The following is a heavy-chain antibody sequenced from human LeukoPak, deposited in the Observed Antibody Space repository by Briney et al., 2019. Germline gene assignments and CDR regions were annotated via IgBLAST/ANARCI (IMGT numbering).Heavy chain of an antibody. J-gene: IGHJ4*02. CDR1: GFTVSSNY. V-gene: IGHV3-53*01. CDR3: AKDSSVPYGITE. CDR2: IYRGGGT. Sequence: GGSLRLSCAVSGFTVSSNYMSWVRQAPGKGLEWVSVIYRGGGTDYADSVKGRFTISRDNSKNTLSLQMNSLRVEDTALYYCAKDSSVPYGITEWGRGTLVTVSS. D-gene: IGHD4-17*01.